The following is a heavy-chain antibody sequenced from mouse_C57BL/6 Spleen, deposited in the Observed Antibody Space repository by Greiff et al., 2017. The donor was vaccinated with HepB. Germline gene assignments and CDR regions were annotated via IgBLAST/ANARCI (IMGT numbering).Heavy chain of an antibody. J-gene: IGHJ3*01. V-gene: IGHV1-42*01. Sequence: VQLQQSGPELVKPGASVKISCKASGYSFTGYYMNWVKQSPEKSLEWIGEINPSTGGTTYNQKFKAKATLTVDKSSSTAYMQLKSLTSEDSAVYYCASPHYGSTRAWFAYWGQGTLVTVSA. CDR3: ASPHYGSTRAWFAY. CDR1: GYSFTGYY. CDR2: INPSTGGT. D-gene: IGHD1-1*01.